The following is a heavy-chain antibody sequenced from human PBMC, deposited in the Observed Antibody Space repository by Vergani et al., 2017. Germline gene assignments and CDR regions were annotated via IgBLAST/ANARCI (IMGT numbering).Heavy chain of an antibody. CDR3: AREPXPGYCSGGSCYSYYYYYGMDV. CDR2: IIPILGIA. D-gene: IGHD2-15*01. Sequence: QVQLVQSGAEVKKPGSSVKVSCKASGGPFSSYTISWVRQAPGPGLEWMGRIIPILGIANYAQKFQGRVTITADKSTSTAYMGLSSLGSEDTAVYYCAREPXPGYCSGGSCYSYYYYYGMDVWGQGTTVTVSS. CDR1: GGPFSSYT. V-gene: IGHV1-69*08. J-gene: IGHJ6*02.